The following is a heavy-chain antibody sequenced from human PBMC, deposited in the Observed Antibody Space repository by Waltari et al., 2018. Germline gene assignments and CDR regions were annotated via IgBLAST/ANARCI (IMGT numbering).Heavy chain of an antibody. CDR2: INAGNGNT. D-gene: IGHD3-16*01. CDR3: ARVEGAAGLDI. Sequence: QVQLVQSGAEVKKPGASVKVSCKASGYTFTSYAMHWVRQAPGQRLEWMGWINAGNGNTKDSQKFQGRVTITRDTSASTAYMGLSSLRSEDTAVYYCARVEGAAGLDIWGQGTMVTVSS. CDR1: GYTFTSYA. J-gene: IGHJ3*02. V-gene: IGHV1-3*01.